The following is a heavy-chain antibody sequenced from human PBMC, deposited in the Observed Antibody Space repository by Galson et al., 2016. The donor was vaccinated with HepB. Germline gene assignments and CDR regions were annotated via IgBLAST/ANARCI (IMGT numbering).Heavy chain of an antibody. D-gene: IGHD3-3*01. V-gene: IGHV1-18*01. CDR3: ARIQKSHYDFWSGYFYFYGMDV. Sequence: CKASGYTFTSYGISWVRQAPGQGLEWMGWISAYIGNTNYAQKLQGRVTMTTDTSTSTAYMELRSLRSDDTAVYYCARIQKSHYDFWSGYFYFYGMDVWGQGTTVTVSS. J-gene: IGHJ6*02. CDR1: GYTFTSYG. CDR2: ISAYIGNT.